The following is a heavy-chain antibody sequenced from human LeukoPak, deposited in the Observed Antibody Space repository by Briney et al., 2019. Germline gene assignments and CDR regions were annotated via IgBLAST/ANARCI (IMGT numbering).Heavy chain of an antibody. CDR2: TYYRSKLYN. J-gene: IGHJ4*02. D-gene: IGHD6-19*01. Sequence: SQTLSLTCALSGDSISSKSATWNWIRQSPSRGLEWLGKTYYRSKLYNDSAVSVKSRITISPDTSKNQFSLQLNSVTPEDTAMYYCARDPRVSAGWQFDYWGQGTLVTVSS. CDR1: GDSISSKSAT. V-gene: IGHV6-1*01. CDR3: ARDPRVSAGWQFDY.